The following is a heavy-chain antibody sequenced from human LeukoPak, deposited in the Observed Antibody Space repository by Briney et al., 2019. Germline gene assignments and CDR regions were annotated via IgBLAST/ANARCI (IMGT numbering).Heavy chain of an antibody. CDR2: ISYDGSNK. D-gene: IGHD2/OR15-2a*01. CDR3: AKNFYGRKHLFFDY. CDR1: GFTFSSYA. J-gene: IGHJ4*02. V-gene: IGHV3-30*18. Sequence: PGGSLRLSCAASGFTFSSYAMHWVRQAPGKGLEWVAVISYDGSNKYYADSVKGRFTISRDNSKNTLYLQMNSLRAEDTAVYYCAKNFYGRKHLFFDYWGQGTLVTVSS.